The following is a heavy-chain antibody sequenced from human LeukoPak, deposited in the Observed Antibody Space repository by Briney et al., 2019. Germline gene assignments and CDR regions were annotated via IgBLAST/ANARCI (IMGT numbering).Heavy chain of an antibody. J-gene: IGHJ4*02. V-gene: IGHV3-43*01. CDR1: GFKFDDYT. D-gene: IGHD3-3*01. CDR2: ITWDGGST. CDR3: AKTPDLNYDFWSGYYADYFDY. Sequence: GGSLRLSCAASGFKFDDYTMHWVRQAPGKGLEWISRITWDGGSTYYADSVKGRSTVSRDNSESSLYLQMNSLRAEDTAFYYCAKTPDLNYDFWSGYYADYFDYWGQGTLVTVSS.